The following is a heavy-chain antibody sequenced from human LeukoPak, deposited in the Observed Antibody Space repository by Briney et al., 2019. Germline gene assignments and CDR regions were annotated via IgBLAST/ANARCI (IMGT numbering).Heavy chain of an antibody. D-gene: IGHD3-3*01. J-gene: IGHJ5*02. V-gene: IGHV3-7*01. CDR2: IKQDGSEK. CDR3: ARAHRSSITIFGVVIIGWFDP. Sequence: GGSLRLSCAASGFTFSSYWMSWVRQAPGKGLEWVANIKQDGSEKYYVDSVKGRFTISRDNAKNSLYLQMNSLRAEDTAVYYCARAHRSSITIFGVVIIGWFDPWGQGTLVTVSS. CDR1: GFTFSSYW.